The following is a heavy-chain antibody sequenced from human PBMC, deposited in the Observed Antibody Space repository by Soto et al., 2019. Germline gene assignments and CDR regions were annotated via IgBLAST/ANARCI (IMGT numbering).Heavy chain of an antibody. CDR1: GFTFNNYA. Sequence: EVQLLESGGGLVQPGGSLRLSCAASGFTFNNYAISWVRQAPGKGLEWVSTITGSGDSAYYADSVKGRFIISRDNSKNTLYMQMHSLGAEDSAIYYCAKGRGTNYYYYYGMDVWGQGTTVTVSS. V-gene: IGHV3-23*01. D-gene: IGHD1-26*01. CDR3: AKGRGTNYYYYYGMDV. CDR2: ITGSGDSA. J-gene: IGHJ6*02.